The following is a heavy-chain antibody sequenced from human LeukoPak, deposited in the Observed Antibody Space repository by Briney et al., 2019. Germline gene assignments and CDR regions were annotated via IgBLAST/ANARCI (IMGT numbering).Heavy chain of an antibody. Sequence: GGSLRLSCAASGFTFSSYAMHWVRQAPGKGLEWVAVISYDGSNKYYADSVKGRFTISRDNSKNTLYLQMNSLRADDTAVYYCARAAVAGVSGWYDPWGQGTLVTVSS. V-gene: IGHV3-30-3*01. CDR2: ISYDGSNK. CDR3: ARAAVAGVSGWYDP. J-gene: IGHJ5*02. CDR1: GFTFSSYA. D-gene: IGHD6-19*01.